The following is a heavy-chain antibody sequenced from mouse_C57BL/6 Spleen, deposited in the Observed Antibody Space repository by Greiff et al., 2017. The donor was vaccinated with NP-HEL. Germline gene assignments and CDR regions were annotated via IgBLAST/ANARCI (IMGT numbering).Heavy chain of an antibody. CDR3: ARGGFTTVEVTWNY. D-gene: IGHD1-1*01. CDR1: GYAFSSSW. Sequence: QVQLQQSGPELVKPGASVKISCKASGYAFSSSWMNWVKQRPGKGLEWSGRIYPGDGDTNYNGKFKGKATLTADKSSSTAYMQLSSLTSEDSAVYFCARGGFTTVEVTWNYWGQGTTLTVSS. J-gene: IGHJ2*01. CDR2: IYPGDGDT. V-gene: IGHV1-82*01.